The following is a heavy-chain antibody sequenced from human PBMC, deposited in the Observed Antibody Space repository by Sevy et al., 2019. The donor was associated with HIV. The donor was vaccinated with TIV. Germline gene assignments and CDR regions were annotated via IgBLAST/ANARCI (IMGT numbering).Heavy chain of an antibody. Sequence: GGSLRLSCAASGFTFDDYTMHWVRQAPGKGLEWVSLISWDGGSTYYADSVKGRFTISRDNSKNSLYLQMNSLRTEDTALYYCASGGWSLYYFDYWGQGTLVTVSS. CDR2: ISWDGGST. V-gene: IGHV3-43*01. D-gene: IGHD6-19*01. CDR3: ASGGWSLYYFDY. CDR1: GFTFDDYT. J-gene: IGHJ4*02.